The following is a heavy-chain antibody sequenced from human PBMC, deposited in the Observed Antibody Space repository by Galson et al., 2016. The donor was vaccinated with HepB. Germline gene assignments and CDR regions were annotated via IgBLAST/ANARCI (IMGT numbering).Heavy chain of an antibody. CDR2: ISSSGSII. CDR3: ARDLVGTFYYYYGMDV. J-gene: IGHJ6*02. V-gene: IGHV3-48*01. D-gene: IGHD2-21*02. CDR1: GFTFSSYS. Sequence: SLRLSCAASGFTFSSYSMNWVRQAPGKGLEWVSYISSSGSIIYYADSVKGRFTISGDNANNSLYLQMNSLRAEDTAVYYCARDLVGTFYYYYGMDVWGQGTTVTVSS.